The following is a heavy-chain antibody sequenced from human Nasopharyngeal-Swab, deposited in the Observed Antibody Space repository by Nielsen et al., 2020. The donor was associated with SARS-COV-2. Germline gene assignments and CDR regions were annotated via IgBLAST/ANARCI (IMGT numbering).Heavy chain of an antibody. Sequence: GGSLRLSCAASGFTFSNFGMHWVRKAPGKGLEWVAVISYDGSIKYFADSVKGRFTISRDNSKNTLYLQMNSLRAEDTAVYYCAKDKLRSTVTAPFDYWGQGTLVTVSS. CDR3: AKDKLRSTVTAPFDY. CDR2: ISYDGSIK. V-gene: IGHV3-30*18. J-gene: IGHJ4*02. CDR1: GFTFSNFG. D-gene: IGHD2-21*02.